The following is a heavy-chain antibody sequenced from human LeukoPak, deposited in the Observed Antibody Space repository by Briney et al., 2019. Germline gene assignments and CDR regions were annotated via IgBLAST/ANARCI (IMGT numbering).Heavy chain of an antibody. Sequence: PGGSLRLSCAASGFTFSSYGMHWVRQAPGKGLVWVAFIRYDGSNKYYADSVKGRFTISRDNSKNTLYLQMNSLRAEDTAVYYCANDIEHYCSSTSCYGTIVPFDYWGQGTLVTVSS. V-gene: IGHV3-30*02. CDR2: IRYDGSNK. CDR3: ANDIEHYCSSTSCYGTIVPFDY. D-gene: IGHD2-2*01. CDR1: GFTFSSYG. J-gene: IGHJ4*02.